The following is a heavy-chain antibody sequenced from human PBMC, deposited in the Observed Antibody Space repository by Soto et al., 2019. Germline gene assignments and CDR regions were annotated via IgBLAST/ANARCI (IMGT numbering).Heavy chain of an antibody. J-gene: IGHJ6*02. CDR3: ASGAVTDHYYYYYGMDV. CDR1: GASISSGNYY. D-gene: IGHD6-19*01. V-gene: IGHV4-31*03. Sequence: SETLSLTCTVSGASISSGNYYWSWLRQHPGKGLEWIGYIYYSGSTYSNSSLESRLTISVDTSKNQFSLKLTSVTAADTAVYYCASGAVTDHYYYYYGMDVWGQGTTVTVSS. CDR2: IYYSGST.